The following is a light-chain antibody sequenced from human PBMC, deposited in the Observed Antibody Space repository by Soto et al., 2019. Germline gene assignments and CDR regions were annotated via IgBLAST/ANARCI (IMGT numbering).Light chain of an antibody. CDR2: GAS. J-gene: IGKJ5*01. CDR1: QSVSSN. V-gene: IGKV3-15*01. CDR3: QQYSNWPPIT. Sequence: EIVMTQSPATLSVSPGERATLSCRASQSVSSNLAWYQQKPGQAPSLLIYGASTRATGIPARFSGSGSGTEFTLTIRSLQSEDFAVYYCQQYSNWPPITFGQGTRLEIK.